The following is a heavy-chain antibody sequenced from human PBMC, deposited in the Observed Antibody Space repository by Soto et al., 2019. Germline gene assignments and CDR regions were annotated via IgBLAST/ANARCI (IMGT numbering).Heavy chain of an antibody. J-gene: IGHJ4*02. D-gene: IGHD3-9*01. CDR1: GFTFTTYW. CDR2: IKYDATNT. Sequence: EVQLVESGGGLVQPGGSLRLSCAASGFTFTTYWIHWVRQAPGKGLVWLSRIKYDATNTNYADSVKGRFTVARDNAKNTVYPQMNRLRAEDTATGYRVRRALWAYYLDHWGQGALGTCSS. V-gene: IGHV3-74*01. CDR3: VRRALWAYYLDH.